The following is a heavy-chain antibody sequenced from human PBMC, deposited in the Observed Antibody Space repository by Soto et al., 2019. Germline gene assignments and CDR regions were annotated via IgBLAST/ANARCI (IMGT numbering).Heavy chain of an antibody. CDR2: IYYTGST. J-gene: IGHJ2*01. Sequence: QVQLQESGPGLVKPSETLSLTCTVSGGSISTYYWSWIRQPPGKGLEWIGYIYYTGSTNYNPSLKSRLTISIDTSKNQFSLKLSSVTAADTAVYYCARLNRPFDLWGRGTLVTVSS. CDR3: ARLNRPFDL. V-gene: IGHV4-59*08. CDR1: GGSISTYY.